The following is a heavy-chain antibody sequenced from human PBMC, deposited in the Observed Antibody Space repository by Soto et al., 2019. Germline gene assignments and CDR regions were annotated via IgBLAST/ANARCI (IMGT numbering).Heavy chain of an antibody. CDR2: MYSTGNT. Sequence: SETLSLTWSVSCGSISSYHWSCIRQPAGKGLEWIGRMYSTGNTNYNPSLKSRVTVSIDTSKNQFFLRLNSVTAADSAVYYCAREFGDNWNYEAYWGQGTAVTVSS. CDR3: AREFGDNWNYEAY. J-gene: IGHJ4*02. D-gene: IGHD1-7*01. CDR1: CGSISSYH. V-gene: IGHV4-4*07.